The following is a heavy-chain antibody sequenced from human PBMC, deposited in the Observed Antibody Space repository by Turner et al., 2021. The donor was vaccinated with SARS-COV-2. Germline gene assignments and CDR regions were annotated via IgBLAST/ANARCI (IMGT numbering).Heavy chain of an antibody. D-gene: IGHD3-22*01. CDR2: INPNSGGT. V-gene: IGHV1-2*02. CDR3: ARGGLYYYDSSAYYGDAFDI. J-gene: IGHJ3*02. CDR1: GYSFTGYY. Sequence: QVQLVQSGTEVKKPGASVKVSCKASGYSFTGYYMHWVRQAPGQGLEGMGWINPNSGGTNYAQKFQGRVTRTRDTSISTAYMELSRLRSDDTAVYYCARGGLYYYDSSAYYGDAFDIWGQGTMVTVSS.